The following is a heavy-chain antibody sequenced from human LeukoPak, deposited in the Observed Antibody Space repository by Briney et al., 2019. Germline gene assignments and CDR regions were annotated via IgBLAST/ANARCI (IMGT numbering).Heavy chain of an antibody. CDR2: INHSGST. V-gene: IGHV4-34*01. Sequence: PSETLSPTCAVYGGSFSGYYWSWIRQPPGKGLEWIGEINHSGSTNYNPSLKSRVTISVDTSKNQFSLKLSSVTAADTAVYYCAGVGLTSDYWGQGTLVTVSS. CDR1: GGSFSGYY. J-gene: IGHJ4*02. CDR3: AGVGLTSDY. D-gene: IGHD3-9*01.